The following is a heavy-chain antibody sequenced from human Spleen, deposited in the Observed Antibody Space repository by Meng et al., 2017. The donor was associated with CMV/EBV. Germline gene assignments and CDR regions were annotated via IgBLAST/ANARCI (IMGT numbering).Heavy chain of an antibody. D-gene: IGHD3-3*01. V-gene: IGHV4-4*07. CDR3: ARVAYYDFWSGYYPYYYYYGMDV. Sequence: SETLSLTCTVSGGSFSRYYWSWIRKPAGKGLEWSGRIYTSGSTNYNPSLKSRVTISVDTSKNQFSLKLSSVTAADTAVYYCARVAYYDFWSGYYPYYYYYGMDVWGQGTTVTVSS. J-gene: IGHJ6*02. CDR1: GGSFSRYY. CDR2: IYTSGST.